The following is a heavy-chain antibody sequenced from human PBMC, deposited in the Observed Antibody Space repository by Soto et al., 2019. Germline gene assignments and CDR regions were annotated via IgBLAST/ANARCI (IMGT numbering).Heavy chain of an antibody. CDR1: GFTFSSYW. CDR2: INSDGSST. J-gene: IGHJ4*02. D-gene: IGHD2-15*01. V-gene: IGHV3-74*01. CDR3: ATIYCSGGSCYYFDY. Sequence: GGSLRLSCAASGFTFSSYWMHWVRQAPGKGLEWVSRINSDGSSTSYADSVKGRFTISRDNARNSQYLQMNSLRAEDTAVYYCATIYCSGGSCYYFDYWGQGTLVTVSS.